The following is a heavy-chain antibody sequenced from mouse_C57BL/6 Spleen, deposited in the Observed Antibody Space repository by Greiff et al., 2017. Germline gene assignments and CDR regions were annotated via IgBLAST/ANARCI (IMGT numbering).Heavy chain of an antibody. V-gene: IGHV1-81*01. J-gene: IGHJ1*03. D-gene: IGHD4-1*01. CDR1: GYTFTSYG. Sequence: VQLQQSGAELARPGASVTLSCKASGYTFTSYGISWVKQRTGQGLEWIGEINPRSGNTYYNKKFKGKATLAADKSSSTAYMEIRSLTSEDSAVYFCASQTETGPGYYDVWGTGTTVAVSS. CDR3: ASQTETGPGYYDV. CDR2: INPRSGNT.